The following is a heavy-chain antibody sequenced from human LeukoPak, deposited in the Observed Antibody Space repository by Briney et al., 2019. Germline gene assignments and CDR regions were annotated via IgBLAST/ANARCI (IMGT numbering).Heavy chain of an antibody. V-gene: IGHV5-51*01. J-gene: IGHJ6*03. D-gene: IGHD3-10*01. Sequence: GESLKISCEGSGYSFTNYWIAWVRQMPGKGLEWMGIIYPGDSETRYSPSFQGQVTISADKSITTAYLQWSSLKASDTAMYYCARGSNYYYYYMDVWGKGTTVTVSS. CDR2: IYPGDSET. CDR1: GYSFTNYW. CDR3: ARGSNYYYYYMDV.